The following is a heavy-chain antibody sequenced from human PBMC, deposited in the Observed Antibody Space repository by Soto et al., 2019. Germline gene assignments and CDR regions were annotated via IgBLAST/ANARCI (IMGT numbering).Heavy chain of an antibody. D-gene: IGHD3-10*01. CDR1: GYPFTSYG. CDR3: ARATTMVRGDLGSWFDP. J-gene: IGHJ5*02. Sequence: GSVKVFCKASGYPFTSYGISLVRQAPGQGLEWMGWISAYNGNTNYSHKLHGRVTMTTDTSTSTAYMELRSLRSDDTAWYYCARATTMVRGDLGSWFDPWGQGTLVTVSS. V-gene: IGHV1-18*04. CDR2: ISAYNGNT.